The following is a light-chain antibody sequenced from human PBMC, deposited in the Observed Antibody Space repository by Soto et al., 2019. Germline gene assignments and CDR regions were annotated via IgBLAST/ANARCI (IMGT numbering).Light chain of an antibody. V-gene: IGKV3-20*01. CDR3: QRYGSSPPFT. CDR1: QRISSRY. Sequence: EIVLPQSPGTLSLSPGERATLSCRASQRISSRYFACYQQKPGQAPRLLISGASTRATGIPDRFSGSGSGTDFTLTISRLEPEDFAVYFCQRYGSSPPFTFGEGTKVEI. CDR2: GAS. J-gene: IGKJ2*01.